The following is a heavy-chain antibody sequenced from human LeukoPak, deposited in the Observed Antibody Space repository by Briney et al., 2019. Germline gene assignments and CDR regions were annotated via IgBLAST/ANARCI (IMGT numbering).Heavy chain of an antibody. V-gene: IGHV4-39*01. J-gene: IGHJ5*02. CDR2: IYYSGST. Sequence: PSETLSLTCTVSGGSISSSSYYWGWIRQPPGKGLEWIGSIYYSGSTYYNPSLKSRVTISVDTSKNQFSLKLSSVTAADTAVYYCARQPTDDVLQWFGEFSRHNWFDPWGQGTLVTVSS. D-gene: IGHD3-10*01. CDR1: GGSISSSSYY. CDR3: ARQPTDDVLQWFGEFSRHNWFDP.